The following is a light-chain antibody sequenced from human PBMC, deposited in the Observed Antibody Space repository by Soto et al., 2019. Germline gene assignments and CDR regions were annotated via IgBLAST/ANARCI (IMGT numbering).Light chain of an antibody. CDR2: GTS. J-gene: IGKJ1*01. V-gene: IGKV3-20*01. CDR3: HQYGSSPTT. CDR1: QSVSSSY. Sequence: IALTQSPGTLSLSPGERATLSCRASQSVSSSYLAWYQQKPGQAPRFLIYGTSSRATGIPDRFSGSGSGTDFSLTISRLEPEDFAVYYCHQYGSSPTTIGQGTKVDI.